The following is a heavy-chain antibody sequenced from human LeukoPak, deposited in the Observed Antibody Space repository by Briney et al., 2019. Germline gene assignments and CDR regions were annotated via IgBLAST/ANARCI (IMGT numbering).Heavy chain of an antibody. D-gene: IGHD3-22*01. CDR3: AKDPHVTYYYDSSGYSFDY. J-gene: IGHJ4*02. CDR1: EFTFDNYG. Sequence: GGSLRLSCAASEFTFDNYGMSWVRQAPGKGLEWVSGINWNGGSTGYADSVKGRFTISRDNSKNTLYLQMNSLRAEDTAVYYCAKDPHVTYYYDSSGYSFDYWGQGTLVTVSS. V-gene: IGHV3-20*04. CDR2: INWNGGST.